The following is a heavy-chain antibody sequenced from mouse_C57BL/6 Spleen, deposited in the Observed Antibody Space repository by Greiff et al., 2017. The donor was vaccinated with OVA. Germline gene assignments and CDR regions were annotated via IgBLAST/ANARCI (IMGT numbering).Heavy chain of an antibody. CDR3: ARGGTVVATDYAMDY. D-gene: IGHD1-1*01. V-gene: IGHV1-47*01. CDR2: FHPYNDDT. J-gene: IGHJ4*01. Sequence: VHLVESGAELVKPGASVKMSCKASGYTFTTYPIEWMKQNHGKSLEWIGNFHPYNDDTKYNEKFKGKATLTVEKSSSTVYLELSRLTSDDSAVYYCARGGTVVATDYAMDYWGQGTSVTVSS. CDR1: GYTFTTYP.